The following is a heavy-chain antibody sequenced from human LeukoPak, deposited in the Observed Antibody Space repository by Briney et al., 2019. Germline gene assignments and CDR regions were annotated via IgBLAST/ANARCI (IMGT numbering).Heavy chain of an antibody. J-gene: IGHJ4*02. CDR2: INHSGST. CDR3: ARGYLAYYDSSGYVPYYFDY. D-gene: IGHD3-22*01. Sequence: SETLSLTCAVYGGSFSGYYWSWIRQPPGKGLEWIVEINHSGSTNYNPSLKSRVTISVDTSKNQFSLKLSSVTAADTAVYYCARGYLAYYDSSGYVPYYFDYWGQGTLVTVSS. V-gene: IGHV4-34*01. CDR1: GGSFSGYY.